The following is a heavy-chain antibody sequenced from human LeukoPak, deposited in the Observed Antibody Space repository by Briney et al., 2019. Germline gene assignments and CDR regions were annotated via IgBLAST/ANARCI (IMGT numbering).Heavy chain of an antibody. J-gene: IGHJ6*03. CDR2: ISGSGGST. V-gene: IGHV3-23*01. Sequence: GGSLRLSCAASGFTFTSYAMSWVRQAPGKGLEWVSAISGSGGSTYYADSVKGRFTISRDNSKNTLYLQMNNLRAEDTAVYYCAKHWSYCSTTSCFFNYYYYYMDVWGKGTTVTVSS. D-gene: IGHD2-2*01. CDR3: AKHWSYCSTTSCFFNYYYYYMDV. CDR1: GFTFTSYA.